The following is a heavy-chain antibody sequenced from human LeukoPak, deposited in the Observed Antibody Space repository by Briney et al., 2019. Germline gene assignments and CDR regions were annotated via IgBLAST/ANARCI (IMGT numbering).Heavy chain of an antibody. Sequence: PGGSLRLSCAASGFPFSSYEMNWVRQAPGKGLEWVSYISSSGSTIYYADSVKGRFTISRDNAKNSLYLQMNSLRAEDTAVYYCARAPGGYSYGTPNFDYWGQGTLFTVSS. J-gene: IGHJ4*02. CDR1: GFPFSSYE. CDR2: ISSSGSTI. V-gene: IGHV3-48*03. CDR3: ARAPGGYSYGTPNFDY. D-gene: IGHD5-18*01.